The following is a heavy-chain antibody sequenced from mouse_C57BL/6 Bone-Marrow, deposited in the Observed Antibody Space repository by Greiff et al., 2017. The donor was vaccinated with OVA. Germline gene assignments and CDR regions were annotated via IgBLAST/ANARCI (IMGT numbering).Heavy chain of an antibody. J-gene: IGHJ4*01. Sequence: EVKLLESGPELVKPGASVKIPCKASGYTFTDYNMDWVKQSHGKSLEWIGDINPNNGGTIYNQKFKGKATLTVDKSSSTAYMELRSLTSEDTAVYYCARAITTVVPYAMDDWGQGTSVTVSS. D-gene: IGHD1-1*01. CDR2: INPNNGGT. V-gene: IGHV1-18*01. CDR1: GYTFTDYN. CDR3: ARAITTVVPYAMDD.